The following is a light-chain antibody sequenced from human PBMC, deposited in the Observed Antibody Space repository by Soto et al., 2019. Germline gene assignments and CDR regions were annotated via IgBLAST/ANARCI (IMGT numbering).Light chain of an antibody. Sequence: DAVLAQSPISLPVTPGEPASISCRSSESLLDSHGYNNVDWYLQKAGQSPQVLIYLGSNRASGVPDRFSGSGSGTDFTLKISWVEADDVGVYYCMQALQTPWTFGQGTKVDI. J-gene: IGKJ1*01. CDR1: ESLLDSHGYNN. CDR3: MQALQTPWT. CDR2: LGS. V-gene: IGKV2-28*01.